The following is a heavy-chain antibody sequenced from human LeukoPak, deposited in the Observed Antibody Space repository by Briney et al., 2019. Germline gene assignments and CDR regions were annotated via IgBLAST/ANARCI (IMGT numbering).Heavy chain of an antibody. D-gene: IGHD2-15*01. V-gene: IGHV3-33*01. CDR3: ARRVEGVVYGMDV. CDR2: IWYDGSNK. Sequence: PGRSLRLSCAASGFTFSNYGMHWVRQAAGKGLEWVAVIWYDGSNKYYADSVKGRFIISRDNSKNTLYLQVNSLRAEDTAVYYCARRVEGVVYGMDVRGQGTTVTVSS. J-gene: IGHJ6*02. CDR1: GFTFSNYG.